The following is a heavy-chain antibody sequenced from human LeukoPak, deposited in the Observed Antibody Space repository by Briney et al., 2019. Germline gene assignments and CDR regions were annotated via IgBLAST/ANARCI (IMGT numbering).Heavy chain of an antibody. V-gene: IGHV1-2*02. D-gene: IGHD2-2*01. CDR1: GYTFTGYY. J-gene: IGHJ4*02. CDR3: ARWGYCSSTSCYPYDY. Sequence: GASVKVSRKASGYTFTGYYMHWVRQAPGQGLEWMGWINPNSGGTNYAQKFQGRVTMTRDTSISTAYMELSRLRPDDTAVYYCARWGYCSSTSCYPYDYWGQGTLVTVSS. CDR2: INPNSGGT.